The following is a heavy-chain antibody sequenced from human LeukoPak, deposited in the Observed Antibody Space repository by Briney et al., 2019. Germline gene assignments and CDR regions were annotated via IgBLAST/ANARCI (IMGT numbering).Heavy chain of an antibody. CDR3: AYTTLGYVLATE. CDR1: DGSISISNW. D-gene: IGHD2-21*02. V-gene: IGHV4-4*02. CDR2: ISQSGTT. J-gene: IGHJ4*02. Sequence: PSGTLSLTCVVSDGSISISNWWTWVRPPPGKGLEWIGEISQSGTTNYSPSLKSRVIMSADKSKNQLSLNLISVTAADTAVYYCAYTTLGYVLATEWGQGTLVTVSS.